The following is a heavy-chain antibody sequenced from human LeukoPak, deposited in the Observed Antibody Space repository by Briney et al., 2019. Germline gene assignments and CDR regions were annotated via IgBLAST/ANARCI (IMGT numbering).Heavy chain of an antibody. D-gene: IGHD3-10*01. Sequence: GASVKVSCKASGYTFTSYAMHWERQAPGQGLEWMGWISAYNGNTNYAQKLQGRVTMTTDTSTSTAYMELRSLRSDDTAVYYCARVGPFFYGSGQQQDGWEYWGQGTLVTVSS. CDR3: ARVGPFFYGSGQQQDGWEY. CDR2: ISAYNGNT. J-gene: IGHJ4*02. CDR1: GYTFTSYA. V-gene: IGHV1-18*01.